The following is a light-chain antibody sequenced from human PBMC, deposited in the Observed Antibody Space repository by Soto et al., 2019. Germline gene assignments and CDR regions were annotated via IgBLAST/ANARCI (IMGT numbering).Light chain of an antibody. CDR3: QQYDNLVYT. Sequence: DIQMTQSPSSLSASVGDRVTITCQASQDISNYLNWYQQKPWKAPKLLIYDASNLETGVPSRFSGSGSGTDFTFTISSLQPEDIATYYCQQYDNLVYTFGQGTKLEIK. V-gene: IGKV1-33*01. J-gene: IGKJ2*01. CDR1: QDISNY. CDR2: DAS.